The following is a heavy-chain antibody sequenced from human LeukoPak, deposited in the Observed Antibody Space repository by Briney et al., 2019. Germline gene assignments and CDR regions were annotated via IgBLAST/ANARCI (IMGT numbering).Heavy chain of an antibody. CDR3: ARNYASGNYFDFYYYNMDV. CDR1: GDSISRYY. D-gene: IGHD3-10*01. CDR2: IHYSGST. Sequence: SETLSLTCTVSGDSISRYYWSWIRQPPGKGLEWLGYIHYSGSTNNNPSLKSRLTISIDTSKNQFSLKLSSVTAADTAVYYCARNYASGNYFDFYYYNMDVWGQGTTVTVSS. V-gene: IGHV4-59*01. J-gene: IGHJ6*02.